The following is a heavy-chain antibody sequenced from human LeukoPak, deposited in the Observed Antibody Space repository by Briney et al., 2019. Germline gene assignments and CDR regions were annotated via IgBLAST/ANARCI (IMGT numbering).Heavy chain of an antibody. CDR1: GFTFSSYE. CDR2: ISSSGSTI. D-gene: IGHD1-26*01. CDR3: ARVGAAVTLDY. Sequence: GESLRLSCAASGFTFSSYEMNWVRQAPGKGLEWVSYISSSGSTIYYADSVKGRFTISRDNAKNSLYLQMNSLRAEDTAVYYCARVGAAVTLDYWGQGTLVTVSS. J-gene: IGHJ4*02. V-gene: IGHV3-48*03.